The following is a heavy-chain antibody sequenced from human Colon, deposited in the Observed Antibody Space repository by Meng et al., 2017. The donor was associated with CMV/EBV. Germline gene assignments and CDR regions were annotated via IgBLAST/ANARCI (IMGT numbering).Heavy chain of an antibody. CDR1: GGTFSSYT. CDR3: ARQNGGNSPYYFDY. V-gene: IGHV1-69*02. Sequence: SVKVSCKASGGTFSSYTISWVRQAPGQGLEWMGRIIPILGIANYAQKFQGRVTITTDESTSTAYMELSSLRSEDTAVYYCARQNGGNSPYYFDYWGQGTLVTVSS. CDR2: IIPILGIA. D-gene: IGHD4-23*01. J-gene: IGHJ4*02.